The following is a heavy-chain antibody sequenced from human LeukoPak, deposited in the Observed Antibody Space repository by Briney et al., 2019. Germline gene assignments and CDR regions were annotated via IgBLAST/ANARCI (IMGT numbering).Heavy chain of an antibody. V-gene: IGHV3-21*01. CDR2: ISSSSSYI. Sequence: GGSLRLSCAASGFTFSSYSMNWVRQAPGKGLEWVSSISSSSSYIYYADSVKGRFTISRDNAKNSLYLQMNSLRAEDTAVYYCARGRGYSGYEALEQKYYFDYWGQGTLVTVSS. CDR1: GFTFSSYS. J-gene: IGHJ4*02. D-gene: IGHD5-12*01. CDR3: ARGRGYSGYEALEQKYYFDY.